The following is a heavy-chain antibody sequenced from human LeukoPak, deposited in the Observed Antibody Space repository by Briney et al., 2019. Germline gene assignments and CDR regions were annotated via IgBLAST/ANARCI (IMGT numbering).Heavy chain of an antibody. J-gene: IGHJ6*04. CDR1: GGSISSYY. Sequence: SETLSLTCAVSGGSISSYYWSWIRQPPGKGLEWIGYIYYSGSTNYNPSLKSRVTISVDTSKNQFSLKLSSVTAADTAVYHCARVTYSSSWPIYYYYGMDVWGKGTTVTVSS. CDR2: IYYSGST. CDR3: ARVTYSSSWPIYYYYGMDV. D-gene: IGHD6-13*01. V-gene: IGHV4-59*01.